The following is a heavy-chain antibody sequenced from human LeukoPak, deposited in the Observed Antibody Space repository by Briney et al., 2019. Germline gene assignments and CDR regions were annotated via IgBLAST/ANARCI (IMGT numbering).Heavy chain of an antibody. CDR1: GFTFSTYG. D-gene: IGHD6-13*01. CDR3: AKLTAAGTDY. V-gene: IGHV3-23*01. Sequence: GGCLRLSCAASGFTFSTYGMSWVRQAPGKGLQCVSSIDYSGAYTYYADSVKGRFTISRDNSKNTLYLQMNSLRAEDTAVYYCAKLTAAGTDYWGQGTLVTVSS. J-gene: IGHJ4*02. CDR2: IDYSGAYT.